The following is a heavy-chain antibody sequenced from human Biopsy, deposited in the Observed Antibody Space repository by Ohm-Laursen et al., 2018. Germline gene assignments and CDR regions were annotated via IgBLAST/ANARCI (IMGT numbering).Heavy chain of an antibody. J-gene: IGHJ6*02. D-gene: IGHD1-1*01. CDR3: AKDRYNCTPIEGFSMDV. CDR1: GFTFDNYG. CDR2: IFYDGSNT. V-gene: IGHV3-30*18. Sequence: SLRLSCSASGFTFDNYGMQWVRQAPGKGLEWVAFIFYDGSNTYYADSVKGRFTISRDNSRDTLYLQMSSLRAEDTAVYYCAKDRYNCTPIEGFSMDVWGQGTTVTVSS.